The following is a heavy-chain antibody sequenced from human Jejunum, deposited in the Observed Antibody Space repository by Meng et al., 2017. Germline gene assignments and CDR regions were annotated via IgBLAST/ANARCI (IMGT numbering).Heavy chain of an antibody. CDR1: GGSSSGFY. V-gene: IGHV4-34*01. CDR2: IHPSGST. D-gene: IGHD1-14*01. J-gene: IGHJ4*02. Sequence: QGQLQQWGAGLLKPSETLSLTCAVYGGSSSGFYLSWICQPPGKGLEWIGEIHPSGSTDYNPSLKSRLTISLDTSKNQFSLSLNSATAADTGIYYCTRGTDRAKSGDYWGQGTLVTVSS. CDR3: TRGTDRAKSGDY.